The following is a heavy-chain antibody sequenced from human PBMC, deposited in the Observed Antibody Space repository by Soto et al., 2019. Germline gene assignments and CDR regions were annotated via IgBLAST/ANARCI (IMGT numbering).Heavy chain of an antibody. CDR3: ARVNPGYGDYVFDY. V-gene: IGHV4-59*01. J-gene: IGHJ4*02. D-gene: IGHD4-17*01. Sequence: SETLSLTCTVSGGSISSYYWSWIRQPPGKGLEWIGYIYYSGSTNYNPSLKSRVTISVDTSKNQFSLKLSSVTAADTAVYYCARVNPGYGDYVFDYWGQGTLVTVSS. CDR2: IYYSGST. CDR1: GGSISSYY.